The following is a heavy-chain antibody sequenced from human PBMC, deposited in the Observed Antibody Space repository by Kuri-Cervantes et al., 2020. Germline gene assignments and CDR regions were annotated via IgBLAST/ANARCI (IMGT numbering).Heavy chain of an antibody. J-gene: IGHJ4*02. CDR3: AKEGRQGTVFGFFDY. CDR2: MNPNSGNT. Sequence: ASVKVSCKASGGTFSSYAISWVRQATGQGLEWMGWMNPNSGNTGYAQKFQGRVTVTRNTSISTAYMELSSLRSEDTALYYCAKEGRQGTVFGFFDYWGQGTLVTVSS. D-gene: IGHD4-11*01. V-gene: IGHV1-8*02. CDR1: GGTFSSYA.